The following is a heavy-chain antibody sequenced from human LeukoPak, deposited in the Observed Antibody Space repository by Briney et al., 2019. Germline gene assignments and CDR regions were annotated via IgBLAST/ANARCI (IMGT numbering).Heavy chain of an antibody. CDR2: MNPYTGKT. D-gene: IGHD3-9*01. V-gene: IGHV1-8*03. J-gene: IGHJ4*02. Sequence: ASVKVSCKTSGYTFTSFDINWVRQAAGQGLEWLGWMNPYTGKTGYAQKFQGRVTFTGDTSTRTAYMEVSSLTSEDTAVYYCARDGGTYYDILTGYYFDYWGQGTLVTVSS. CDR3: ARDGGTYYDILTGYYFDY. CDR1: GYTFTSFD.